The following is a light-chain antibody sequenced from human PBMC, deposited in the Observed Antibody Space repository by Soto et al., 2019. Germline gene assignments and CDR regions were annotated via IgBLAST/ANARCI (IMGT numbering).Light chain of an antibody. Sequence: DIQMTQSPSSLSASVGARVTITCRASQNINTYLHWYQQKVGKAPKLLISTASSLHSGVPSRFSGSGSGTDFTLTISNLQPEDFATYYCQQSHSTPRPFVGGTKVEIK. CDR2: TAS. J-gene: IGKJ4*01. CDR1: QNINTY. V-gene: IGKV1-39*01. CDR3: QQSHSTPRP.